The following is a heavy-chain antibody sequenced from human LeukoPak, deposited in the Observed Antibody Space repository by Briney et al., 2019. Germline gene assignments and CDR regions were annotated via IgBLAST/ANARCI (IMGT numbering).Heavy chain of an antibody. V-gene: IGHV4-38-2*02. D-gene: IGHD3-3*01. CDR3: ASPLLRSYYFDY. Sequence: PSETLSLTCTVSGYSISSGYYWGWIRQPPGKGLEWIGSIYHRGSTYYNPSLKSRVTISVDTSKNQFSLKLSSVTAADTAVYYCASPLLRSYYFDYWGQGTLVTVSS. CDR1: GYSISSGYY. CDR2: IYHRGST. J-gene: IGHJ4*02.